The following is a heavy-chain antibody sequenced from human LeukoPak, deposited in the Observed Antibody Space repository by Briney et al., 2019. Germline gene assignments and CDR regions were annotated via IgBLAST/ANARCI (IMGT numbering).Heavy chain of an antibody. CDR2: IGTAGDT. Sequence: GGSLRLSCAASGFTFSSYDMPWVRQATGKGLEWVSAIGTAGDTYYPGSVKGRFTISRENAKNSLYLQMNSLGAGDTAVYYCARSPYYYGSGSYPYYFDYWGQGTLVTVSS. CDR3: ARSPYYYGSGSYPYYFDY. V-gene: IGHV3-13*01. J-gene: IGHJ4*02. CDR1: GFTFSSYD. D-gene: IGHD3-10*01.